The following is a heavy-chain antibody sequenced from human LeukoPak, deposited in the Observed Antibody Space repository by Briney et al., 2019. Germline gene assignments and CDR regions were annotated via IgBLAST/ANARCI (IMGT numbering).Heavy chain of an antibody. CDR1: GGSISRSSSYY. V-gene: IGHV4-39*01. Sequence: SETLSLTCTVSGGSISRSSSYYWGWIRQPPGKGLEWIGSIYYSGSTYYNPSLKSRVIISVDTSKDQFSLKLSSVTAADTAVYYCARLRSGYHDYWGQGTLVTVSS. CDR2: IYYSGST. CDR3: ARLRSGYHDY. J-gene: IGHJ4*02. D-gene: IGHD3-3*01.